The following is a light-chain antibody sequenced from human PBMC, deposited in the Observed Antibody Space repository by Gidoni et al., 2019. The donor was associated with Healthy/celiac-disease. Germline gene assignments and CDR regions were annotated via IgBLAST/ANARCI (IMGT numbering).Light chain of an antibody. V-gene: IGKV3-11*01. J-gene: IGKJ1*01. CDR3: QQRSNWPRT. CDR1: QSVSSY. CDR2: DAS. Sequence: IVLTQSPATLSLSPGERATLSCRASQSVSSYLAWYQQKPGQAPRLLIYDASNRATGIPARFSGSGSGTDFTLTISSREPEDFAVYYCQQRSNWPRTFGQGTKVEIK.